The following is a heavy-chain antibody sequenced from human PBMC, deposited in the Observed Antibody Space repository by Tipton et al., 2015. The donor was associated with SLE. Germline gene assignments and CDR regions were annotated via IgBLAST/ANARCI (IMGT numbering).Heavy chain of an antibody. Sequence: TLSLTCQVSGGSISSHYWSWIRQPPGKGLEWIGYIYYTGSTDYNPSHNSRVTISVDASKNQFSLNLNSVTAADTAVYYCARHYTIFEHWGQGTLVTVSS. CDR1: GGSISSHY. D-gene: IGHD3-3*01. J-gene: IGHJ4*02. CDR2: IYYTGST. V-gene: IGHV4-59*08. CDR3: ARHYTIFEH.